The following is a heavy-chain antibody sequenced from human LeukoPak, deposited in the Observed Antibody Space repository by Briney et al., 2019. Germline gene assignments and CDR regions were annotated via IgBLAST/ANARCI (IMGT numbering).Heavy chain of an antibody. Sequence: SETLSLTCAVYGGSFSGYYWSWIRQPPGKGLEWIGEINHSGSTNYNPSLKSRVTISVDTSKNQFSLKLSSVTAADTAVYYCARGYRYYDYVWGSYRYKEDNYYYYGMDVWGQGTTVTVSS. CDR3: ARGYRYYDYVWGSYRYKEDNYYYYGMDV. D-gene: IGHD3-16*02. J-gene: IGHJ6*02. CDR2: INHSGST. CDR1: GGSFSGYY. V-gene: IGHV4-34*01.